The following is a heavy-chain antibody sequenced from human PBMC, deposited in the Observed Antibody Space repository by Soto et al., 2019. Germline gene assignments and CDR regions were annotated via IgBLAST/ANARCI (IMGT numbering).Heavy chain of an antibody. CDR3: VKEGPGEMATIQGMGY. V-gene: IGHV3-64D*08. D-gene: IGHD5-12*01. Sequence: GGSLRLSCSASGFIFINYAMHWVRQAPGKGLEYVSAISSNGGSTYYSDSVKGRFTISRDNSKNTLYLQMTSLRAEDTAVYYCVKEGPGEMATIQGMGYWGQGILVTVSS. CDR1: GFIFINYA. J-gene: IGHJ4*02. CDR2: ISSNGGST.